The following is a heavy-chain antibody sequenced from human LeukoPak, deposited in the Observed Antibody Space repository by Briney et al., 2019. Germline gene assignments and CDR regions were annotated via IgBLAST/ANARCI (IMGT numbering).Heavy chain of an antibody. CDR2: IIPIFGTA. V-gene: IGHV1-69*05. J-gene: IGHJ4*02. Sequence: SVKVSCKASGGTFSSYAISWVRQAPGQGLEWMGRIIPIFGTANYAQKFQGRVTITTDESTSTAYMALSSLRSEDTAVYYCARDPRYSSGWYGEFDYWGQGTLVTVSS. CDR1: GGTFSSYA. CDR3: ARDPRYSSGWYGEFDY. D-gene: IGHD6-19*01.